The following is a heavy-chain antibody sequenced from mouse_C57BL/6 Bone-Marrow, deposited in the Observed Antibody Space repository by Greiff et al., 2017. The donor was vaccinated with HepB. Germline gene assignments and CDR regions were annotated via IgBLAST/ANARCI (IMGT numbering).Heavy chain of an antibody. Sequence: VQLQQPGAELVKPGASVKLSCKASGYTFTSYWMHWVKQRPGQGLEWIGMIHPNSGSTNYNEKFKSKATLTVDKSSSTAYMQLSSLTSEDSAVYYCARGYYGSSVFAYWGQGTLVTVSA. D-gene: IGHD1-1*01. V-gene: IGHV1-64*01. CDR2: IHPNSGST. J-gene: IGHJ3*01. CDR3: ARGYYGSSVFAY. CDR1: GYTFTSYW.